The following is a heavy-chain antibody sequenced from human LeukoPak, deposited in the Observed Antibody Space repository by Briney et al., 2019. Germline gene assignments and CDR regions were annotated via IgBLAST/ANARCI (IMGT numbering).Heavy chain of an antibody. CDR2: IKQDGSEK. CDR3: ARAVPKGIAARPGYFDY. J-gene: IGHJ4*02. CDR1: GFTYRTYW. D-gene: IGHD6-6*01. V-gene: IGHV3-7*04. Sequence: GGSLRLSCVASGFTYRTYWMDWVRQAPGKGLEWVANIKQDGSEKYYVDSVKGRLTISRDNAKNSLYLQMNSLRAEDTAVYYCARAVPKGIAARPGYFDYWGQGTLVTVSS.